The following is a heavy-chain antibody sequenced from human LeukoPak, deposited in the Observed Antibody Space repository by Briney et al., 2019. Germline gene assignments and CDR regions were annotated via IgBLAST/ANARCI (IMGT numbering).Heavy chain of an antibody. Sequence: ASVKVSCKASGYTFTSYGISWVRQAPGQGLEWMGWISAYNGNTNYAQKPQGRVTMTTDTSTSTAYMELRSLRSDDTAVYYCARGTSGSYHTGLDYWGQGTLVTVSS. CDR1: GYTFTSYG. J-gene: IGHJ4*02. V-gene: IGHV1-18*01. CDR3: ARGTSGSYHTGLDY. CDR2: ISAYNGNT. D-gene: IGHD1-26*01.